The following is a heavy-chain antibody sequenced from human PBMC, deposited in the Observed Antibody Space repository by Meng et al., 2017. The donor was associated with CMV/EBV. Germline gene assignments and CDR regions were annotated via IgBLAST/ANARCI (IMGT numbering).Heavy chain of an antibody. J-gene: IGHJ4*02. CDR2: IYWDDDK. Sequence: ITLMHSGPMLAKPTQPRPLTCNFAGCSLSTSVLGVGWIRPPPGKALEWLALIYWDDDKRYSPSLKSRLTITKDPPKNQVVLTMTNMDPGDTATYYCARIAAAGRFEYWGQGTLVTVSS. CDR1: GCSLSTSVLG. CDR3: ARIAAAGRFEY. D-gene: IGHD6-13*01. V-gene: IGHV2-5*02.